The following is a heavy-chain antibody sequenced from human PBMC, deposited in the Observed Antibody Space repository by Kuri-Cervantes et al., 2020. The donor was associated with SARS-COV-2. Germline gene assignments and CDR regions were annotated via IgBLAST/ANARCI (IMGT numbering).Heavy chain of an antibody. V-gene: IGHV3-30-3*01. CDR3: ARYPPGTVSWYYYMDV. CDR1: GFTFSSYA. D-gene: IGHD4-17*01. CDR2: ISYDGSNK. J-gene: IGHJ6*03. Sequence: GESLKISCAASGFTFSSYAMHWVRQAPGKGLEWVAVISYDGSNKYYADSVKGRFTISRDNSKNTLYLQMNSLRAEDTAVYYCARYPPGTVSWYYYMDVWGKGTTVTVSS.